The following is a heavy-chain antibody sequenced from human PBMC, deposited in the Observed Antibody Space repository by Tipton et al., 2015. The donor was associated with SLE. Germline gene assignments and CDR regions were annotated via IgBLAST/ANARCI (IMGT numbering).Heavy chain of an antibody. V-gene: IGHV1-18*01. CDR3: ARRGAGYGMDV. CDR2: ISGYNGDT. CDR1: GYTFTSYG. D-gene: IGHD6-19*01. J-gene: IGHJ6*02. Sequence: QLVQSGAEVKKPGASVKVSCKASGYTFTSYGFSWVRQAPGQGLEWMGWISGYNGDTHYAQKLQGRVTITRDTSASTAYMELSSLRSEDTAVYYCARRGAGYGMDVWGQGTTVTVSS.